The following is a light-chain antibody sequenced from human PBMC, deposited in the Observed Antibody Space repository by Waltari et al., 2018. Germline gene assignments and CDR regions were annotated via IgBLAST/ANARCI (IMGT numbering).Light chain of an antibody. Sequence: SYVLTQPPSVSVAPGQTARITCGGNNIGSKSVHWYQQKPGQAPVLVVYDDSDRPSGSPGRVSGSNSGNTATLTISRVEAGDEADYYCRVWDSSSDLVVFGGGTKLTVL. CDR3: RVWDSSSDLVV. V-gene: IGLV3-21*02. J-gene: IGLJ2*01. CDR2: DDS. CDR1: NIGSKS.